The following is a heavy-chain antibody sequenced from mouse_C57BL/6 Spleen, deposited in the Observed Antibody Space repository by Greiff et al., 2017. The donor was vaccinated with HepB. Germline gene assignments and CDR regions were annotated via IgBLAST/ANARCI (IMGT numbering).Heavy chain of an antibody. CDR1: GFSLSTFGMG. CDR3: ARMEGAYYSNYGDY. CDR2: IWWDDDK. D-gene: IGHD2-5*01. J-gene: IGHJ2*01. Sequence: ESGPGILQPSQTLSLTCSFSGFSLSTFGMGVGWIRQPSGKGLEWLAHIWWDDDKYYNPALKSRLTISKDTSKNQVFLKIANVDTADTATYYCARMEGAYYSNYGDYWGQGTTLTVSS. V-gene: IGHV8-8*01.